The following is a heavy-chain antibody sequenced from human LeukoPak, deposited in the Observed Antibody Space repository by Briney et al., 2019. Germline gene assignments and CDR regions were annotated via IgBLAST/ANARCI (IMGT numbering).Heavy chain of an antibody. CDR1: GFTFSSYS. Sequence: PGGSLRLSCAASGFTFSSYSMNWVRQAPGKGLEWVSSISSSSSYIYYADSVKGRFTISRDNAKNSLYLQMNSLRAEDTAVYYCARGKLYYYDSSGTIDYWGQGTLVTVSS. CDR2: ISSSSSYI. CDR3: ARGKLYYYDSSGTIDY. D-gene: IGHD3-22*01. J-gene: IGHJ4*02. V-gene: IGHV3-21*01.